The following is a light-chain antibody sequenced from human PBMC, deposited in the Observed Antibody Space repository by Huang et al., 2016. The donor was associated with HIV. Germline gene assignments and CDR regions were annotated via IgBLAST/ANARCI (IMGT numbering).Light chain of an antibody. V-gene: IGKV3-15*01. J-gene: IGKJ1*01. CDR2: GAS. CDR1: PSVNSN. Sequence: ETVMTQSPATLSVSPGERATLSCRASPSVNSNLAWYQQKPGQAPSLLIFGASTRATGIPARFSGSKSGSEFTLTITSLQSEDFAVYYCQQYNNWPPWTFGQGTKVEIK. CDR3: QQYNNWPPWT.